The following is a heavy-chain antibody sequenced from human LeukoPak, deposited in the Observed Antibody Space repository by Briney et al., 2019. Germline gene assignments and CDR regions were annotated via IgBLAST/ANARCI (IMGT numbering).Heavy chain of an antibody. Sequence: ASVKVSCKASGYTFTRYYMHWVRQAPGHGLEWMGIINPSGGSTSYAQKFQGRVTMTRDTSTSTVYMELSSLRSEDTAVYYCAREEAVGAKFRHAFDVWGQGTMVTVSS. D-gene: IGHD1-26*01. CDR1: GYTFTRYY. V-gene: IGHV1-46*01. CDR2: INPSGGST. CDR3: AREEAVGAKFRHAFDV. J-gene: IGHJ3*01.